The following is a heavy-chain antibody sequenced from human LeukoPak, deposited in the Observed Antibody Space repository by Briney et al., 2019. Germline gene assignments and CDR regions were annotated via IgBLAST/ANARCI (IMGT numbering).Heavy chain of an antibody. D-gene: IGHD1-26*01. CDR2: FDHEDGET. V-gene: IGHV1-24*01. J-gene: IGHJ6*03. Sequence: GASVKGSCKVSGYTLSELSMHWVRQAPGNGLEWRGGFDHEDGETIYSQKFQGRVTMTEDTSTDTAYMELSSLRSEDTAVYYCATASGSYDLSHYYYMDVWGKGTTVTVSS. CDR1: GYTLSELS. CDR3: ATASGSYDLSHYYYMDV.